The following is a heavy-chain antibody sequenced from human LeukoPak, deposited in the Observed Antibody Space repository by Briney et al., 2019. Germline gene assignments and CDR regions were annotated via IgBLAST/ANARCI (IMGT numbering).Heavy chain of an antibody. CDR2: IYTSGST. CDR3: ARDRLTMVRGAMDV. D-gene: IGHD3-10*01. Sequence: SETLSLTCTVSGGSISSGTYYWSWIRQPAGKGLEWIGRIYTSGSTNYNPSLKSRVTISVDTSKNQFSLKLSSVAAAGTAVYYCARDRLTMVRGAMDVWGKGTTVTIFS. CDR1: GGSISSGTYY. J-gene: IGHJ6*04. V-gene: IGHV4-61*02.